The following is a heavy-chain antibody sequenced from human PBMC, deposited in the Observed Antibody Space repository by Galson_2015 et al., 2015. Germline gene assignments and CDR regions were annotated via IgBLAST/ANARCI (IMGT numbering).Heavy chain of an antibody. Sequence: SLRLSCAASGFTVSSNYMSWVRQAPGKGLEWVSVLYSGDTTYYADSVKGRFTISRDNSKNTLYPQMNNLRAEDTAVYYCASPGLPARGDYWGQGTLVTVSS. CDR1: GFTVSSNY. D-gene: IGHD2-2*01. V-gene: IGHV3-53*01. J-gene: IGHJ4*02. CDR3: ASPGLPARGDY. CDR2: LYSGDTT.